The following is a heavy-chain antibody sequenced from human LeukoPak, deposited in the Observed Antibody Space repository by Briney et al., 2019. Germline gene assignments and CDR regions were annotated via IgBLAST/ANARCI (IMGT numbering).Heavy chain of an antibody. J-gene: IGHJ5*02. Sequence: GRSLRLSCAASGFTFDDYAMHWVRQAPGKGLEWVSGISWNSGSIGYADSAKGRFTISRDNAKNSLYLQMNSLRAEDTALYYCAKDSSSWPKNWFDPWGQGTLVTVSS. D-gene: IGHD6-13*01. CDR2: ISWNSGSI. V-gene: IGHV3-9*01. CDR3: AKDSSSWPKNWFDP. CDR1: GFTFDDYA.